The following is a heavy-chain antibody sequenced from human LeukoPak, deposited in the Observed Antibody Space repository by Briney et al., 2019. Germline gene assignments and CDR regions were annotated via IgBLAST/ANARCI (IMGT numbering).Heavy chain of an antibody. J-gene: IGHJ6*02. V-gene: IGHV1-46*01. CDR1: GYTFTSYY. CDR2: INPSGGST. Sequence: VASVKVSCKASGYTFTSYYMHWVRQAPGQGLEWMGIINPSGGSTSYAQKFQGRVTMTRDTSTGTVYMELSSLRSEDTAVYYCAADTGKGGDVWGQGTTVTVSS. D-gene: IGHD1-14*01. CDR3: AADTGKGGDV.